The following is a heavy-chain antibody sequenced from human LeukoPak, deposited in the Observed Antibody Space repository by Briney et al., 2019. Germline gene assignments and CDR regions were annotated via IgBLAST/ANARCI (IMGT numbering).Heavy chain of an antibody. J-gene: IGHJ4*02. Sequence: GGSLRLSCAGSGLTFSGYSTNWVRHAPGKGLEWVSYISGGGTTVNYTDSVKGRFTISRDSAKNSLYLQMNSLGAEDTAVYFCGRDYTSSWSPLFNYWGQGSLVTVSS. CDR2: ISGGGTTV. V-gene: IGHV3-48*04. CDR3: GRDYTSSWSPLFNY. CDR1: GLTFSGYS. D-gene: IGHD6-13*01.